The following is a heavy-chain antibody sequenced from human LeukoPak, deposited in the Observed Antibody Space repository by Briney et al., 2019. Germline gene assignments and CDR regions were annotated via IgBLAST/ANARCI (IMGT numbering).Heavy chain of an antibody. CDR1: GFTFSTYA. CDR3: ARDRGGGWLHDAFDM. J-gene: IGHJ3*02. V-gene: IGHV3-23*01. CDR2: IGDGGYST. D-gene: IGHD6-19*01. Sequence: GGSLRLSCAASGFTFSTYAMSWVRQAPGKGLEWVSAIGDGGYSTYFADSVQGRFTVSRDNSRNPLYLQMNSLRVEDTALYYCARDRGGGWLHDAFDMWGQGTMVTVSS.